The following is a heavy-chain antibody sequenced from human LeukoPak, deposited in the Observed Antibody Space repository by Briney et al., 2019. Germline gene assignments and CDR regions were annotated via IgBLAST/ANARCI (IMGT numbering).Heavy chain of an antibody. Sequence: GGSLRLSCAASGFTFGSYAMSWVRQAPGKGLEWVSAISSSGGSTYYADSVKGRFTISRDNAKNSLYLQMNSLRAEDTAVYYCARESTKGRYYFDYWGQGTLVTVSS. CDR3: ARESTKGRYYFDY. D-gene: IGHD1/OR15-1a*01. J-gene: IGHJ4*02. CDR2: ISSSGGST. V-gene: IGHV3-23*01. CDR1: GFTFGSYA.